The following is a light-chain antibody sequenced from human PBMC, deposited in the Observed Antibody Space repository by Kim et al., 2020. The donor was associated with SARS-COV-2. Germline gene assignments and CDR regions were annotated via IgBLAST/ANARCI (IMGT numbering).Light chain of an antibody. Sequence: DIQMTQSPSSLSASVGDRVTITCRASQSISNYLNWYQQKPRKAPKLLIYAASSLQSGVPSRFSGSGSGTDFTLTISSLQPEDFATYYCQQSYSTPYTFGQGTKLEI. CDR2: AAS. CDR3: QQSYSTPYT. J-gene: IGKJ2*01. V-gene: IGKV1-39*01. CDR1: QSISNY.